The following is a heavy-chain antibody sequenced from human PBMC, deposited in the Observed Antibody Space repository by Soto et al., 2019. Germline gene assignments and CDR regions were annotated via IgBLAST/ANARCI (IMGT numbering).Heavy chain of an antibody. D-gene: IGHD6-13*01. CDR2: IHYSGST. CDR3: ARGLRRQQGGDWFDT. Sequence: QVQLQESGPGLVKPSETLSLTCTVSDSSIISYYWTWIRQSPGKGLEWIGYIHYSGSTLYNPSLKNRATISLDRSKSQISLKLSSVTAADTAVFYCARGLRRQQGGDWFDTWGQGTLVTVSS. V-gene: IGHV4-59*01. CDR1: DSSIISYY. J-gene: IGHJ5*02.